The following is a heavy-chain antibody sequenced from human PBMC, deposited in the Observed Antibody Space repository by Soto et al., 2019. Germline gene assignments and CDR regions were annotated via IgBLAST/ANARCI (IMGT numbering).Heavy chain of an antibody. D-gene: IGHD3-22*01. J-gene: IGHJ4*02. Sequence: PGGSLRLSCAASGFTFSSYAMHWVRQAPGKGLEWVAVISYDGSNKYYADSVKGRFTISRDNSKNTLHLQMNSLRAEDTAVYYCARDRDYYDSSGFFDYWGQGTLVTVSS. V-gene: IGHV3-30-3*01. CDR2: ISYDGSNK. CDR1: GFTFSSYA. CDR3: ARDRDYYDSSGFFDY.